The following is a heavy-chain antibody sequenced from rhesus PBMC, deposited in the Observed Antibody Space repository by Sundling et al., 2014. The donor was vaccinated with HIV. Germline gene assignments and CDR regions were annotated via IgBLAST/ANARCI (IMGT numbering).Heavy chain of an antibody. CDR3: AITTEEGYGLDS. CDR2: INGNSGST. Sequence: QVQLQESGPGLVKPSETLSLTCAVSGGAISENYRWSWIRQPPGQGLEWIGEINGNSGSTNYNPSLKSRVTISKDTSKNQFSLKLSSVTAADTAVYYCAITTEEGYGLDSWGQGVVVTVSS. CDR1: GGAISENYR. J-gene: IGHJ6*01. V-gene: IGHV4-80*01. D-gene: IGHD3-9*01.